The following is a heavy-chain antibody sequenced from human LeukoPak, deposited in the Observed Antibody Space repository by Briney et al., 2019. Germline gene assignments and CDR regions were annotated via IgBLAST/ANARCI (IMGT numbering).Heavy chain of an antibody. CDR1: GFTFSSYA. V-gene: IGHV3-23*01. D-gene: IGHD3-22*01. CDR2: NSGSGGST. J-gene: IGHJ6*03. CDR3: ARRRYYYDSSGRTTYYYMDV. Sequence: GGSLRLSCAASGFTFSSYAMSWVRQAPGKGLEWVSANSGSGGSTYYADSVKGRFTISRDNSKNTLYLQMNSLRAEDTAVYYCARRRYYYDSSGRTTYYYMDVWGKGTTVTVSS.